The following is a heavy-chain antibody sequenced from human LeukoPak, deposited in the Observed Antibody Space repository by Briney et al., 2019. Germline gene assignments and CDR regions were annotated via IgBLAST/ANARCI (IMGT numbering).Heavy chain of an antibody. Sequence: SETLSLTCNVSGGSISSSNYYWAWIRQPPGKGLEWIGRIYTSGSTNYNPSLKSRVTMSVDTSKNQFSLKLSSVTAADTAVYYCARVGPPVSYKRATSYYYMDVWGKGTTVTISS. J-gene: IGHJ6*03. D-gene: IGHD1-1*01. CDR1: GGSISSSNYY. CDR3: ARVGPPVSYKRATSYYYMDV. CDR2: IYTSGST. V-gene: IGHV4-61*05.